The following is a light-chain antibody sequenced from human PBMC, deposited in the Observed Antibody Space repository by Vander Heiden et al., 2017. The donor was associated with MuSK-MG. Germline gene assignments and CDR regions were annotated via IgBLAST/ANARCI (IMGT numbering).Light chain of an antibody. CDR2: EGT. CDR3: TSHTRSSTVV. J-gene: IGLJ2*01. V-gene: IGLV2-14*01. Sequence: QSVLTQHAAVSGYPRQSITISCAGTSSDVGAYNYASWYQQHPGKVPKLSINEGTNLPSGFSNRCSASNSVTTASTTTSVLQAVDAAYYYCTSHTRSSTVVFGRGTKLTVL. CDR1: SSDVGAYNY.